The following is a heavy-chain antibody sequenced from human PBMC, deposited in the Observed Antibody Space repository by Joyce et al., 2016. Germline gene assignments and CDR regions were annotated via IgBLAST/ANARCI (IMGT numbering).Heavy chain of an antibody. J-gene: IGHJ1*01. CDR2: IIPLVGTA. Sequence: QVQLVQSGAEVKKPGSSVKVSCKTSGGTFSSYAISWVRQAPGQGLEWRGGIIPLVGTAKYAQKFQGRVTSNADESTSTAYMGLSSMRSEDTAMYYCARGGYCGGDCYSYFQDWGQGTLVTVAS. V-gene: IGHV1-69*01. CDR3: ARGGYCGGDCYSYFQD. D-gene: IGHD2-21*02. CDR1: GGTFSSYA.